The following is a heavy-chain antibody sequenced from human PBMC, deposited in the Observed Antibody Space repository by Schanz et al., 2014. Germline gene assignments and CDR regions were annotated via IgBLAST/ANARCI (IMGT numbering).Heavy chain of an antibody. J-gene: IGHJ4*02. CDR1: GFTFSSYA. D-gene: IGHD2-2*01. CDR3: ARESSNDIVLVPGAVFDH. Sequence: QVQLVESGGGVVQPGRSLRLSCAASGFTFSSYALHWVRQAPGKGLEWVALVPFDGSQKFYADSVKGRFTISRDNSKNTVYLQMNSLRPGDTAVYYCARESSNDIVLVPGAVFDHWGQGILVTVSS. CDR2: VPFDGSQK. V-gene: IGHV3-30*04.